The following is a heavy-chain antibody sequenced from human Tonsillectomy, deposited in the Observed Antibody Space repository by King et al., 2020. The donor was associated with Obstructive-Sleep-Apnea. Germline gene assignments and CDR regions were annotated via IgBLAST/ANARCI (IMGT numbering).Heavy chain of an antibody. D-gene: IGHD5-18*01. CDR1: GFSLSTSGVG. Sequence: TLKESGPTLVKPPQTLTLTCTFSGFSLSTSGVGVGWIRQPPGKALEWLALIYWDDDERYSPSLKSRLTITKDTSKNQVVLTMTKMDPVDTATYYCAQATADTSVDLWGQGTLVTVSS. V-gene: IGHV2-5*02. CDR3: AQATADTSVDL. J-gene: IGHJ4*02. CDR2: IYWDDDE.